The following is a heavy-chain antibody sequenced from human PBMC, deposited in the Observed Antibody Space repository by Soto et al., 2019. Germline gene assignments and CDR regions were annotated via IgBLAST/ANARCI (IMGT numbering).Heavy chain of an antibody. CDR2: AHYGWMT. J-gene: IGHJ5*02. D-gene: IGHD3-9*01. V-gene: IGHV4-39*01. Sequence: HLQLQESGPGLVRPSETLSLTCSVSGASFTTTNYFWGWIRPAPGKGLEWMVSAHYGWMTYYPPSIKSRVTISTATSKSQLSLRLNYVTAADTAVYYCATARETFAPSGYDVDGLDPGGPGTPVTDSS. CDR3: ATARETFAPSGYDVDGLDP. CDR1: GASFTTTNYF.